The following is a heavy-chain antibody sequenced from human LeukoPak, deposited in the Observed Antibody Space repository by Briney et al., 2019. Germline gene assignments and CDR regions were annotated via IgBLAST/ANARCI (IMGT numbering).Heavy chain of an antibody. CDR3: AKGQHQLLGNWFDP. CDR1: GFTFDDYT. J-gene: IGHJ5*02. CDR2: VSWDGSST. V-gene: IGHV3-43*01. D-gene: IGHD2-2*01. Sequence: GGSLRLSCAASGFTFDDYTMHWVRQAPGKGLEWVSRVSWDGSSTYYADSVKGRFTISRDNSKNSLYLQMNSLRTEDTALYYCAKGQHQLLGNWFDPWGQGTLVTVSS.